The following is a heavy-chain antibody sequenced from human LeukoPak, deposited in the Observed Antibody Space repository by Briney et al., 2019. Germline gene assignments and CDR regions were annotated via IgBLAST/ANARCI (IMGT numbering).Heavy chain of an antibody. Sequence: SETLSLTCAVYGGSFSGYYWSWIRQPPGKGLEWIGEINHSGSTNYNPSLKSRVTISVDTSKNQFSLKLSSVTAADTAVYYCARRLPAYYDFWSGYYRYWGQGTLVTVSS. J-gene: IGHJ4*02. CDR1: GGSFSGYY. CDR2: INHSGST. CDR3: ARRLPAYYDFWSGYYRY. D-gene: IGHD3-3*01. V-gene: IGHV4-34*01.